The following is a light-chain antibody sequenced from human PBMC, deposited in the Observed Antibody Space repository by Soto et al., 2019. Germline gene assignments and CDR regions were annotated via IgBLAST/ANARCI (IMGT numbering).Light chain of an antibody. V-gene: IGLV2-8*01. CDR2: EVS. J-gene: IGLJ2*01. Sequence: QSALTQPPSASGSPGQSVTISCTGTSIDVGSYNYVSWYQQHPGKAPKLMIYEVSKRPSGVPDRFSGSKSGNTAYLTVSGLQAEDEADYYCSSYAGSNNFVVFGGGTKLTVL. CDR3: SSYAGSNNFVV. CDR1: SIDVGSYNY.